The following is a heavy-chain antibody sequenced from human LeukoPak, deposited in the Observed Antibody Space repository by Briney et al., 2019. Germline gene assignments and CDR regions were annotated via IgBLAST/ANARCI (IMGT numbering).Heavy chain of an antibody. CDR1: GGSISSSNW. D-gene: IGHD6-6*01. CDR3: ARASIAARVLDY. CDR2: VYHSGST. V-gene: IGHV4-4*02. Sequence: PSETLSLTCAVSGGSISSSNWWSWVRQPPGKGLEWVGEVYHSGSTNYNPSLKSRVTISVDKSKNQFSLKLSSVTAADTAVYYCARASIAARVLDYWGQGTLVTVSS. J-gene: IGHJ4*02.